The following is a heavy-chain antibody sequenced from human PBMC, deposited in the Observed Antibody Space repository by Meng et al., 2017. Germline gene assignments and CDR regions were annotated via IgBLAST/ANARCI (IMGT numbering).Heavy chain of an antibody. Sequence: QAQLQQWGGGLLKPSETLSLTCAVYGGSFSGYYWSWIRQPPGKGLEWIGEINHSGSTNYNPSLKSRVTISVDTSKNQFSLKLSSVTAADTAVYYCARDTVEAYCGGDCCPLGYWGQGTLVTVSS. D-gene: IGHD2-21*02. V-gene: IGHV4-34*01. CDR2: INHSGST. J-gene: IGHJ4*02. CDR3: ARDTVEAYCGGDCCPLGY. CDR1: GGSFSGYY.